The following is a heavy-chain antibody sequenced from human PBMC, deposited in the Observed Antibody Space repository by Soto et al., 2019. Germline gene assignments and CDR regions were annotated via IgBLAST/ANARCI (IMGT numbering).Heavy chain of an antibody. J-gene: IGHJ4*02. Sequence: QITLKESGPSLLRPTQPLTLTCTYSGFSLSSSGVGMGWVRQPPGKAMDWLRFIYCDDDERNNSSLKTRLTITKDTTQPQVVPTLTQIHPAAPATQYCARLVVSGVTYYFASWGQGTLVIASS. D-gene: IGHD2-15*01. V-gene: IGHV2-5*02. CDR1: GFSLSSSGVG. CDR3: ARLVVSGVTYYFAS. CDR2: IYCDDDE.